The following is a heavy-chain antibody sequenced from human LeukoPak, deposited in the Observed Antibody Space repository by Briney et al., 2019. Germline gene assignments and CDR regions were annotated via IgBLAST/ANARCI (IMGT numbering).Heavy chain of an antibody. Sequence: SETLSLTCTVSGGSISSYYWSWIRQPPGKGLEWLGYIFYSGSTNYNPSLKSRVTISVDTSKNQFSLKLSSVTAADTAVYYCARHHLGGWYGIDYWGQGTLATVSS. V-gene: IGHV4-59*08. J-gene: IGHJ4*02. CDR3: ARHHLGGWYGIDY. CDR1: GGSISSYY. CDR2: IFYSGST. D-gene: IGHD6-19*01.